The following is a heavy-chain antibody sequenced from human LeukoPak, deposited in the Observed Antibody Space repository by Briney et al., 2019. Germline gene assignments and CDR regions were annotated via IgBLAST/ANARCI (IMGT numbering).Heavy chain of an antibody. V-gene: IGHV3-23*01. D-gene: IGHD2-15*01. J-gene: IGHJ1*01. CDR2: ISNTGGST. CDR3: AQQVGYCSSGSFYFTY. CDR1: GFSFNTYA. Sequence: GGSLRLSCAASGFSFNTYAMSWVRQAPGKGLEWVSAISNTGGSTYYADSVKGRFTISRDKSKNTLSLQMNSLRAEDTAVYYCAQQVGYCSSGSFYFTYWGQGPLVTVSS.